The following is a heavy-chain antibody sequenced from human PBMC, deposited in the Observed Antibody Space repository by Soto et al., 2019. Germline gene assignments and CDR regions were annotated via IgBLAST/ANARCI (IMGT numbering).Heavy chain of an antibody. J-gene: IGHJ4*02. CDR1: GGSISSYY. Sequence: SETLSLTYTVSGGSISSYYWSWIRQPPGKGLEWIGYIYYSGSTNYNPSLKSRVTISVDTSKNQFSLKLSSVTAADTAVYYCARVSDILTGYYIDYWGQGTLVTVSS. D-gene: IGHD3-9*01. V-gene: IGHV4-59*08. CDR3: ARVSDILTGYYIDY. CDR2: IYYSGST.